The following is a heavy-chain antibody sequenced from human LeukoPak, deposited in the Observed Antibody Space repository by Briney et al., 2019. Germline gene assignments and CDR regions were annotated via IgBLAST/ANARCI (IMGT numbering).Heavy chain of an antibody. CDR1: GGSFSGYY. Sequence: SETLSLTCAVYGGSFSGYYWSWIRQPPGKGLEWIGEINHSGSTNYNPSLKSRVTISVDTSKNQFSLKLSSVTAADTAVYYCARLRRSQLEWLSLRGDYYYYGMDVWGQGTTVTVSS. V-gene: IGHV4-34*01. J-gene: IGHJ6*02. D-gene: IGHD3-3*01. CDR3: ARLRRSQLEWLSLRGDYYYYGMDV. CDR2: INHSGST.